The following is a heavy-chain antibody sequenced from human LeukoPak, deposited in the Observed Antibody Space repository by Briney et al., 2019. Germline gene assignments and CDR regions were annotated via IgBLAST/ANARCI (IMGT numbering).Heavy chain of an antibody. J-gene: IGHJ6*02. CDR3: ARLYCSGSSCFSRYYSGMDV. D-gene: IGHD2-15*01. CDR2: IYPADLDI. V-gene: IGHV5-51*01. CDR1: GYTFTNYF. Sequence: GESLKISFQASGYTFTNYFIAWLRPMSGKDLEWMGIIYPADLDIRYSPSFQGQVTFSADKSTNTAYLQWNSLRASDTAIYYCARLYCSGSSCFSRYYSGMDVWGQGTPVTVSS.